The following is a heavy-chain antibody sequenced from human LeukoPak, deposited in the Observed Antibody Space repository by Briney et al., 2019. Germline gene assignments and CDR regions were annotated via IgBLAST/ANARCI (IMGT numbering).Heavy chain of an antibody. CDR3: ARVTTMVRGVIGWFDP. J-gene: IGHJ5*02. CDR2: IYYSGST. Sequence: SETLSLTCTVSGGSISSYYWSWIRQPPGKGLEWIGYIYYSGSTIYNPSLKSRVTISVDTSKNQFSLKLSSVTAADTAVYYCARVTTMVRGVIGWFDPWGQGTLVTVSS. V-gene: IGHV4-59*01. CDR1: GGSISSYY. D-gene: IGHD3-10*01.